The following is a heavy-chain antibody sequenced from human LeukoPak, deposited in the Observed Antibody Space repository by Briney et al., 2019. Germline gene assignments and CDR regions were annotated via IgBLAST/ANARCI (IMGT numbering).Heavy chain of an antibody. J-gene: IGHJ3*02. D-gene: IGHD3-22*01. Sequence: GGSLRLSCAASGFTVSSNYMSWVRQAPGKGREWVSVIYSGGSTYYADSVKGRFTISRDNSKNTLYLQMNSLSAEDRAVYYCARDRSRFMIVVVKDIWGQGKMVTVSS. CDR2: IYSGGST. V-gene: IGHV3-66*01. CDR3: ARDRSRFMIVVVKDI. CDR1: GFTVSSNY.